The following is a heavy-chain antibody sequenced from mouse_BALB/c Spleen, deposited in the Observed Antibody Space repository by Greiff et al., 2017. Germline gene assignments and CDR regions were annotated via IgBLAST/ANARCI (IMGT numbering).Heavy chain of an antibody. V-gene: IGHV5-9*03. CDR1: GFTFSSYT. Sequence: EVQRVESGGGLVKPGGSLKLSCAASGFTFSSYTMSWVRQTPEKRLEWVATISSGGGNTYYPDSVKGRFTISRDNAKNNLYLQMSSLRSEDTALYYCTRYSGGFAYWGQGTLVTVSA. D-gene: IGHD3-1*01. CDR2: ISSGGGNT. J-gene: IGHJ3*01. CDR3: TRYSGGFAY.